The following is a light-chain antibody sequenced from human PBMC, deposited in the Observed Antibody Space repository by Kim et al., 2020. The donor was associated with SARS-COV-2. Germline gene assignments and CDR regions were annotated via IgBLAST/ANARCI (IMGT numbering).Light chain of an antibody. CDR1: KLGVKY. V-gene: IGLV3-1*01. CDR2: QDV. CDR3: QAWDSSTVI. Sequence: VPPGEKASITCSGDKLGVKYTCWYKQKPGQSPLLLIYQDVKRPSGIPERCSGSNYGNTATLTIGGTQTVDVDDYYGQAWDSSTVIFGGGTQLTVL. J-gene: IGLJ2*01.